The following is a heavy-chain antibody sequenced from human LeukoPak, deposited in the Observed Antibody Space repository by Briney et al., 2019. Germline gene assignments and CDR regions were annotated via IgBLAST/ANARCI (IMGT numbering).Heavy chain of an antibody. D-gene: IGHD3-10*01. CDR2: IYHSGST. CDR1: GGSISSGGYS. Sequence: SQSLCLTCAVSGGSISSGGYSWSWIRQPPGKGLEWVGYIYHSGSTYYNPSLKSRVTISVDRSKHQFSLKLSSVTAADTAVYYCARGSDYGSGTPSNWFDPWGQGTLVTVSS. J-gene: IGHJ5*02. CDR3: ARGSDYGSGTPSNWFDP. V-gene: IGHV4-30-2*01.